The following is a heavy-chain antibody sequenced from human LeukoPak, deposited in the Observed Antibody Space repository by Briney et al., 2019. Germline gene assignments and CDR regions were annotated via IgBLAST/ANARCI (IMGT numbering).Heavy chain of an antibody. J-gene: IGHJ6*03. D-gene: IGHD2-2*01. CDR3: ARVGGRDIVVVPAAADYYMDV. CDR1: GGSISSGDYY. Sequence: TQTLSLTCTVSGGSISSGDYYWSWIRQPPGKGLEWIGYIYYSGSTYYNPSLKSRVTISVDTSKSQFSLKLSSVTAADTAVHYCARVGGRDIVVVPAAADYYMDVWGKGTTVTVSS. CDR2: IYYSGST. V-gene: IGHV4-30-4*08.